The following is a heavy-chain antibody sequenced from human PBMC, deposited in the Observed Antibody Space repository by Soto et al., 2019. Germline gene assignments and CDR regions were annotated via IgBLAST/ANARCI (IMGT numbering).Heavy chain of an antibody. CDR1: GFTFSSYG. D-gene: IGHD3-9*01. CDR3: AKSGGYFHWDSFGY. J-gene: IGHJ4*02. CDR2: ISNDGSSE. Sequence: QVQLVESGGGVVQPERSLRLSCAASGFTFSSYGMHWVRQAPGKGPEWVAVISNDGSSEYYADSVKGRLTISRDNSKNTLYLPMDSLKADDTAVYYCAKSGGYFHWDSFGYWGQGALVTVSS. V-gene: IGHV3-30*18.